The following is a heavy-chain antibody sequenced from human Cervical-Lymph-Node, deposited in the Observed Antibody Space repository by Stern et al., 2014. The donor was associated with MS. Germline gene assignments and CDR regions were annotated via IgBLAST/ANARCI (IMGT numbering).Heavy chain of an antibody. D-gene: IGHD3-10*01. CDR3: TRGDSGSVY. CDR2: IRSKGSGGPT. Sequence: QLVQSGGGLVQPGRSLRLSCTTSGFPFGDYAMNWFRLAPRQGMEWVGFIRSKGSGGPTESAASVKDRFTISRDDSKSIAYLQLNSLKTEDTAIYYCTRGDSGSVYWGQGALVTVSS. J-gene: IGHJ4*02. V-gene: IGHV3-49*03. CDR1: GFPFGDYA.